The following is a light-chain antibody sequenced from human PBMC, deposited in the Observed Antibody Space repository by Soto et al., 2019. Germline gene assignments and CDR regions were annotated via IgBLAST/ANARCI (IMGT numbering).Light chain of an antibody. CDR1: KGISSW. J-gene: IGKJ5*01. V-gene: IGKV1-12*01. CDR3: QQDNSVTPIT. Sequence: DIQMTQSPSSVYASVGDRVTITCRASKGISSWLAWYQQKPGKAPKLLIYAASSLQSGVPSRFSGSGSGTDFTLTISSLQHEDFATYYCQQDNSVTPITFGQGTRLEIK. CDR2: AAS.